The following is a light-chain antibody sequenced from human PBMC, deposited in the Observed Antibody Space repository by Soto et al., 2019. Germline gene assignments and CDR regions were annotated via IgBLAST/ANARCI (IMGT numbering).Light chain of an antibody. Sequence: QSVLTQPASVSGSPGQSITISCTGTSSDVGRYNYVSWFQHHPGNAPKLMIFEVSPRPSGVSNRFSGSKSGNTASLNISGRQIEDEADYFCCSYTSSTSAVFGGGTKLTVL. J-gene: IGLJ2*01. CDR2: EVS. CDR3: CSYTSSTSAV. CDR1: SSDVGRYNY. V-gene: IGLV2-14*01.